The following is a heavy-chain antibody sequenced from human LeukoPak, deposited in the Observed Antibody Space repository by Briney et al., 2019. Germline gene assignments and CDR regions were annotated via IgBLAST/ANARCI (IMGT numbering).Heavy chain of an antibody. Sequence: HSGGSLRLSCAASGFTFSSYAMHWVRQAPGKVLEYVSAISSNGGSTYYANSVKGRFTISRDNSKNTLYLQMGSLRAEDMAVYYCARDRLSPSGLVGPFDYWGQGTLVTVSS. D-gene: IGHD3/OR15-3a*01. CDR1: GFTFSSYA. J-gene: IGHJ4*02. V-gene: IGHV3-64*01. CDR2: ISSNGGST. CDR3: ARDRLSPSGLVGPFDY.